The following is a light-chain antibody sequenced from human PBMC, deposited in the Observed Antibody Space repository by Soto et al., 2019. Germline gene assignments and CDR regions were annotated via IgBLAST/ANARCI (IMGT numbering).Light chain of an antibody. CDR1: QRLSSSY. J-gene: IGKJ4*01. V-gene: IGKV3-20*01. CDR2: GAS. CDR3: QQYGSSPLT. Sequence: EIVLTQSPGTLSLSPWERATLSCRASQRLSSSYLAWYQQKPGQAPRLLIHGASSRATGIPDRFSGSGSGTDFTLTISRLEPEDFAVYYCQQYGSSPLTFGGGTKVDIK.